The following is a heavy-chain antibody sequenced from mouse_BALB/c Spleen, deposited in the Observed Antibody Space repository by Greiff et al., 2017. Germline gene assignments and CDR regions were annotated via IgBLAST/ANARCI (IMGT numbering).Heavy chain of an antibody. D-gene: IGHD1-1*01. CDR2: ISSGGGST. CDR3: AKHGYYYGSRYFDY. CDR1: GFAFSSYD. Sequence: EVKLVESGGGLVKPGGSLKLSCAASGFAFSSYDMSWVRQTPEKRLEWVAYISSGGGSTYYPDTVKGRFTISRDNAKTTLYLQMSSLTSEDTAMYYCAKHGYYYGSRYFDYWGQGTTLTVSS. J-gene: IGHJ2*01. V-gene: IGHV5-12-1*01.